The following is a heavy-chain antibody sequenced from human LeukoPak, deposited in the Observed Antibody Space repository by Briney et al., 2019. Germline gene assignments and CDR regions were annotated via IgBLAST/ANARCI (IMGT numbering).Heavy chain of an antibody. J-gene: IGHJ4*02. CDR2: ISGSGGST. CDR1: GFTFSSYA. V-gene: IGHV3-23*01. CDR3: AKDPPGEYDFWSGYSEPFDY. Sequence: GGSLRLSCAASGFTFSSYAMSWVRQAPGKGLEWVSAISGSGGSTYYADSVKGRFTISRDNSKNTLYLQMNSLRAEDTAVYYCAKDPPGEYDFWSGYSEPFDYWGQGTLVTVSS. D-gene: IGHD3-3*01.